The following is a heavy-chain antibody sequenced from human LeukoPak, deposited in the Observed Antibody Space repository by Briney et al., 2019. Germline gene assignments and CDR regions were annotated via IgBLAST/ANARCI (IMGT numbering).Heavy chain of an antibody. CDR2: INPKSGDT. Sequence: ASVTVSFKASGYTFTGQYIHWVRQAPGQGLEWMGWINPKSGDTNYVQKFQGRVTMTRGTSISTAYMELSRLRSDDTAVYYCARGRQYYDILTGYRAEGSVFDYWGQGSLVTVSS. J-gene: IGHJ4*02. V-gene: IGHV1-2*02. D-gene: IGHD3-9*01. CDR1: GYTFTGQY. CDR3: ARGRQYYDILTGYRAEGSVFDY.